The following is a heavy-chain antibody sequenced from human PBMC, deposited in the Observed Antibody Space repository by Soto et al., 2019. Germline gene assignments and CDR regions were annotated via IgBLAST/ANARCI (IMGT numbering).Heavy chain of an antibody. V-gene: IGHV5-10-1*01. CDR2: IDPSDSQT. CDR1: GYSFAGYW. CDR3: ARQIYDSDTGPNFQYYFDS. Sequence: ESLKISCNGSGYSFAGYWITRVRHKPGKGLEWMGRIDPSDSQTYYSPSFRGHVTISVTKSITTVFLQWSSLRASDTAMYYCARQIYDSDTGPNFQYYFDSWGQGTPVTVSS. J-gene: IGHJ4*02. D-gene: IGHD3-22*01.